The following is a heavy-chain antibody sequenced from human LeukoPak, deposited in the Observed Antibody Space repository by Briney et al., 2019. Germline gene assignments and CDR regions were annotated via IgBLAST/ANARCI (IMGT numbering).Heavy chain of an antibody. CDR2: IKSKTDGWTT. D-gene: IGHD4-17*01. J-gene: IGHJ4*02. Sequence: PGWALTLSFAASGFTFSNAWMSWVRQAPGKGREWVGRIKSKTDGWTTDYAASVKGRFTISRDDPKNTLYLQMNSLKTEDTAVYYCTTYTVNTIGDYWGQGTLVTVSS. V-gene: IGHV3-15*01. CDR1: GFTFSNAW. CDR3: TTYTVNTIGDY.